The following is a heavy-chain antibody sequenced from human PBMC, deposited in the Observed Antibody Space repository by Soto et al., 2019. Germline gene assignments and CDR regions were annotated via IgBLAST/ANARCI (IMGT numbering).Heavy chain of an antibody. CDR3: ARDRLIAVTGLLRN. D-gene: IGHD6-19*01. J-gene: IGHJ4*02. Sequence: QVQLVQSGAEVKKPGASVKVSCKTSGYPFTSYGINWVRQAPGQGPEWMGWISAYDDKTIYSQKFQGRVTLTADTSTTTAYMELRGLGSDATAVYYCARDRLIAVTGLLRNWGQGTLVTVSS. CDR1: GYPFTSYG. CDR2: ISAYDDKT. V-gene: IGHV1-18*01.